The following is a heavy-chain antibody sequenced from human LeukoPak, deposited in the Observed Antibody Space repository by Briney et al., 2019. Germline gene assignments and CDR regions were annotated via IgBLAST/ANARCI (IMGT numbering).Heavy chain of an antibody. CDR2: INSDGSST. CDR3: ARENIAVAGSDY. Sequence: GGSLRLSCAASGFTFSSYWMHWVRQAPGKGLVWVSRINSDGSSTSYADSVKGRFTISRDNAKNTLYLQMNSLRAEDTAVYNCARENIAVAGSDYWGQGTLVTVSS. CDR1: GFTFSSYW. J-gene: IGHJ4*02. V-gene: IGHV3-74*01. D-gene: IGHD6-19*01.